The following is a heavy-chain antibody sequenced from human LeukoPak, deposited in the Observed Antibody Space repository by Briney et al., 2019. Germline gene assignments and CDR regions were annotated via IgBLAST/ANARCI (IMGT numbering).Heavy chain of an antibody. Sequence: SQTLSLTCAISGDSVSSYSAAWNWIRQSPSRGLEWLGSAYYRSKWCNDYAVSVKSRITIKRDTSKTQISLHLNSVPPEDTAVYYCTRCSYGYSDYWGQGTLVTVSS. CDR3: TRCSYGYSDY. J-gene: IGHJ4*02. D-gene: IGHD3-10*01. V-gene: IGHV6-1*01. CDR2: AYYRSKWCN. CDR1: GDSVSSYSAA.